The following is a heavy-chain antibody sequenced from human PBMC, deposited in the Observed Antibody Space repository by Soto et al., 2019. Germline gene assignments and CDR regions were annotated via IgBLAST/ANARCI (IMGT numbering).Heavy chain of an antibody. V-gene: IGHV1-46*01. CDR3: AIDTLRGYCISTSCYAFDY. J-gene: IGHJ4*02. CDR2: INPSGGST. Sequence: SVKVSCKASGYTFTSYYMHWVRQAPGQGLEWMGIINPSGGSTSYAQKFQGRVTMTRDTSTSTVYMELSSLRSEDTAVYYCAIDTLRGYCISTSCYAFDYWGQGTLVTVSS. CDR1: GYTFTSYY. D-gene: IGHD2-2*01.